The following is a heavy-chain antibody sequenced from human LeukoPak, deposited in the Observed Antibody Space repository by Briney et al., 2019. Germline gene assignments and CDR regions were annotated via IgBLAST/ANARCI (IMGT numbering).Heavy chain of an antibody. Sequence: PGGSLRLSCAASGFTFSSYAMSWVRQAPGKGLEWVSAISGSGGSTYYADSVKGRFTISRDNAENSLYLQMNSLRAEDTAVYYCASDPPWASDAFDIWGQGTMVTVSS. CDR1: GFTFSSYA. J-gene: IGHJ3*02. CDR3: ASDPPWASDAFDI. CDR2: ISGSGGST. D-gene: IGHD7-27*01. V-gene: IGHV3-23*01.